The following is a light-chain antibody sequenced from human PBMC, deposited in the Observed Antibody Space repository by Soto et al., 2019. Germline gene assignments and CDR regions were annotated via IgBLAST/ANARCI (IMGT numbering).Light chain of an antibody. V-gene: IGKV1-39*01. J-gene: IGKJ3*01. CDR1: QTIGTY. CDR3: QQSSTNPQT. CDR2: DAS. Sequence: DIQMTQSPASLSAAVGDRVAITCRASQTIGTYLNWYQQKPGKAPNILMYDASSLQSGVPSRFSGSGSGTDFTLTISSPPPEDFATYFWQQSSTNPQTFGRGTKVDLK.